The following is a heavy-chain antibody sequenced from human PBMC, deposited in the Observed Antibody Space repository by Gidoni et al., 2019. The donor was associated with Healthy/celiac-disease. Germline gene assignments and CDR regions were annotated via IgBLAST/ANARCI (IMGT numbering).Heavy chain of an antibody. J-gene: IGHJ4*02. CDR1: GFTVSSNY. Sequence: EVKLVESGGGLIQPGGSLRLSCAASGFTVSSNYMSGVRQATGKGLEWVSVIYSGGSTYYADAVKGRFTISRDNSKNTLYLQMNSLRAEDTAVYYCVGKYSGSYTDYWGQGTLVTVSS. CDR3: VGKYSGSYTDY. D-gene: IGHD1-26*01. CDR2: IYSGGST. V-gene: IGHV3-53*01.